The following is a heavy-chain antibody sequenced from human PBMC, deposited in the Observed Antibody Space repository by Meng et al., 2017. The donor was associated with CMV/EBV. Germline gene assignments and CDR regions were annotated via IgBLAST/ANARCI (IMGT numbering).Heavy chain of an antibody. CDR2: ISGSGGST. CDR1: GFTFSSYA. V-gene: IGHV3-23*01. CDR3: AKRERFLEWLLYDY. Sequence: GGSLRLSCAASGFTFSSYAMSWVRQAPGKGLEWVSAISGSGGSTYYADSVKGRFTISRDNSKNTLYLQMNSLRAEDTAVYYCAKRERFLEWLLYDYWGQGTLVTVSS. D-gene: IGHD3-3*01. J-gene: IGHJ4*02.